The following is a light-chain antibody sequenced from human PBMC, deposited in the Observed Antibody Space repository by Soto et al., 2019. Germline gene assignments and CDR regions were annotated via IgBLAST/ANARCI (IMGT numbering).Light chain of an antibody. CDR2: GAS. Sequence: EVVLTQSPGTLSLSPGERATVSCRASQSVDSSTLAWYQQKPGQAPRLLISGASKRATGTPDRFSGSGSGTDFTLTISRLEPEDFAVYYCQHFDDSLTFGGGTKVEIK. J-gene: IGKJ4*01. CDR3: QHFDDSLT. CDR1: QSVDSST. V-gene: IGKV3-20*01.